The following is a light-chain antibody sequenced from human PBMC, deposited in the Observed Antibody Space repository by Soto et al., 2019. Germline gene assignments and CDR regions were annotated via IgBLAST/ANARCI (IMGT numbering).Light chain of an antibody. CDR3: QQRSNWVT. V-gene: IGKV3-11*01. J-gene: IGKJ5*01. Sequence: EIVLTQSPATLSLSPGERATLSCRASQSVSTYLVWYQQKPGQAPRLLISDASNRATGIPARFSGSGSGTDFTLTISSLETEDFAVYYCQQRSNWVTFGQGTRLEIK. CDR1: QSVSTY. CDR2: DAS.